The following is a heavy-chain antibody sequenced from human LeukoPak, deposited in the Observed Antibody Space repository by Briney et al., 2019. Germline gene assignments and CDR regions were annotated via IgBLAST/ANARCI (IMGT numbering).Heavy chain of an antibody. Sequence: GRSLRLSCAASGFTFSSYAMHWVRQAPGKGLEWVAVISYDRSNKYYADSVKGRFTISRDNSKNTLYLQMNSLRAEDTAVYYCARAMDYYHSSGYYDAYYFDYWGQGTLVTVSS. J-gene: IGHJ4*02. CDR1: GFTFSSYA. V-gene: IGHV3-30-3*01. D-gene: IGHD3-22*01. CDR3: ARAMDYYHSSGYYDAYYFDY. CDR2: ISYDRSNK.